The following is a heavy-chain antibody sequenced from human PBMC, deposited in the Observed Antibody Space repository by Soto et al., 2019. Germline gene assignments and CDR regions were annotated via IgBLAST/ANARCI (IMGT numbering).Heavy chain of an antibody. Sequence: QVQLQESGPGLVKPSETLSLTCTVSGGSISSFYWSWIRQPPGKGLEFIGYIYYSGSTTYNPSLKSRVTTSVDTSKNQFSLKLSSVTAADTAVYYCARSRNFDYVLYWGQGTLVTVSS. V-gene: IGHV4-59*01. J-gene: IGHJ4*02. CDR2: IYYSGST. CDR1: GGSISSFY. CDR3: ARSRNFDYVLY. D-gene: IGHD3-16*01.